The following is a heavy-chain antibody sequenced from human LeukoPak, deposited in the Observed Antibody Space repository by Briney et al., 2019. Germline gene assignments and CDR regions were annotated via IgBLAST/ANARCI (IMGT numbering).Heavy chain of an antibody. Sequence: PGGSLRLSCVASGFTFSSYEMNWVRQAPGKGLEWVSAISGSGGSTYHADSVKGRFTISRDNSKNTLYLQMNSLRAEDTAVYYCAKDPNYSKGGDYYFDYWGQGTLVTVSS. V-gene: IGHV3-23*01. D-gene: IGHD4-11*01. CDR2: ISGSGGST. J-gene: IGHJ4*02. CDR3: AKDPNYSKGGDYYFDY. CDR1: GFTFSSYE.